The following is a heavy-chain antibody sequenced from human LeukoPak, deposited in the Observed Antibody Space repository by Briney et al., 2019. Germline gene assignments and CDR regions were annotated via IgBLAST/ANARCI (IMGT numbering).Heavy chain of an antibody. V-gene: IGHV3-20*04. J-gene: IGHJ4*02. CDR2: LNWNGDNT. CDR1: GFTFDDYG. CDR3: ARVWAWGSGNYFDY. Sequence: GGSLRLSCAASGFTFDDYGMTWVRHAPGKGLEWVSGLNWNGDNTGYADSVKGRFTISRGNAKNSLYLQMNSLRAEDTALYYCARVWAWGSGNYFDYWGQGTLVTVSS. D-gene: IGHD7-27*01.